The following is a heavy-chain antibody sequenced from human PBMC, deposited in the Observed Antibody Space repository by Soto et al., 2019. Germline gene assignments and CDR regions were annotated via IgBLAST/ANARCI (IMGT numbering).Heavy chain of an antibody. J-gene: IGHJ4*02. Sequence: GGSLRLSCAASGFAFHSYGMTWVRQPPGKGLEWVSAITGTGGSTYFADSVKGRFTISRDTSKNTLYLQLNTLRADDTAVYYCAKDKPGTASFVYWGQGTLVTVYS. CDR2: ITGTGGST. CDR1: GFAFHSYG. D-gene: IGHD1-1*01. V-gene: IGHV3-23*01. CDR3: AKDKPGTASFVY.